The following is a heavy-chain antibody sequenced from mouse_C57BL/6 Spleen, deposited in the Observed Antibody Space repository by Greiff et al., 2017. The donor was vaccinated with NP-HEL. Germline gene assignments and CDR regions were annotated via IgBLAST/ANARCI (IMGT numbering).Heavy chain of an antibody. CDR2: IDPENGDT. V-gene: IGHV14-4*01. D-gene: IGHD1-1*01. CDR1: GFNIKDDY. CDR3: TLTTNYAMDY. Sequence: VQLKESGAELVRPGASVKLSCTASGFNIKDDYMHWVKQRPEQGLEWIGWIDPENGDTEYASKFQGKATITADTSSNTAYLQLSSLTSEDTAVYYCTLTTNYAMDYWGQGTSVTVSS. J-gene: IGHJ4*01.